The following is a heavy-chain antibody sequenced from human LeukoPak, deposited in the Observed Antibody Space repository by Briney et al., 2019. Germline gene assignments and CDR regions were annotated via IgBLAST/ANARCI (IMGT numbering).Heavy chain of an antibody. V-gene: IGHV3-33*01. D-gene: IGHD3-3*01. J-gene: IGHJ6*02. Sequence: GGSLRLSCAASGFTFSSYGMRWVRQAPVKGLEWVAVIWYDGSNKYYADSVKGRFTISRDNSKNTLYLQMNSLRAEDTAVYYCARDYDFWSGYEVHGASGMDVWGQGTTVTVSS. CDR2: IWYDGSNK. CDR3: ARDYDFWSGYEVHGASGMDV. CDR1: GFTFSSYG.